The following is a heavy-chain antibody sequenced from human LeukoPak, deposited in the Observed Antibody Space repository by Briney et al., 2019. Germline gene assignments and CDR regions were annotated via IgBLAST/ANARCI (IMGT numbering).Heavy chain of an antibody. CDR1: GFTFSSYE. Sequence: PGGSLRLSCAASGFTFSSYEMNWVRQAPGKGLEWVSYISSSSSYIYYADSVKGRFTISRDNAKNSLYLQMNSLRAEDTAVYYCASWTRGSYPHLIDYWGQGTLVTVSS. D-gene: IGHD1-26*01. CDR2: ISSSSSYI. J-gene: IGHJ4*02. CDR3: ASWTRGSYPHLIDY. V-gene: IGHV3-21*05.